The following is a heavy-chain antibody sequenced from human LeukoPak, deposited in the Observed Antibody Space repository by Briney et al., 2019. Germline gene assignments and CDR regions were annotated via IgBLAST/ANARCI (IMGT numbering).Heavy chain of an antibody. J-gene: IGHJ4*02. Sequence: ASVKVSCKASGYTFTRYYIHWVRQAPGQGLEWMGIINPTGGGTTSAQKFQGRVTMTRDTPTSTVYMELSSLTSDDTAVYYCARGSPAAGTPTFDYWGQGTLVTVSS. CDR2: INPTGGGT. V-gene: IGHV1-46*01. D-gene: IGHD6-13*01. CDR3: ARGSPAAGTPTFDY. CDR1: GYTFTRYY.